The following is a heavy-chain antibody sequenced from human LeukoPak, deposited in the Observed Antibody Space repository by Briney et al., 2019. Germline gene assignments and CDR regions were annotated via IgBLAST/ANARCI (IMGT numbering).Heavy chain of an antibody. CDR3: ARESSLSLSAFDI. V-gene: IGHV1-2*02. Sequence: GASVKVSCKASGYTFTGYYMHWVRQAPGQGLEWVGWINPNNGGTNYAQKFQGRVTMTRDTSISTAYMELSSLRSDDTAVYYCARESSLSLSAFDIWGQGTIVTVSS. CDR1: GYTFTGYY. J-gene: IGHJ3*02. CDR2: INPNNGGT.